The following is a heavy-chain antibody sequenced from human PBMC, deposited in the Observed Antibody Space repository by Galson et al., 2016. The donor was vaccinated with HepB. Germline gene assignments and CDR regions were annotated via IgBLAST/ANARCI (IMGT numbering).Heavy chain of an antibody. J-gene: IGHJ4*02. D-gene: IGHD2-8*02. CDR2: ISAYNGKT. Sequence: SVKVSCKASGYTFTSYGISWVRQAPGQGPEWMGWISAYNGKTMYAQKFQGRVTLTTDTSTSTAYMELASLRFDDTAVYYCARDIVLVAVAEGNYFDYWGQGTLVTVSS. CDR3: ARDIVLVAVAEGNYFDY. CDR1: GYTFTSYG. V-gene: IGHV1-18*01.